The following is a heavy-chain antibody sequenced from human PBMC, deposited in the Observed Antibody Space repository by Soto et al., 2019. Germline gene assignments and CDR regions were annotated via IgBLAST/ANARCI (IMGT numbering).Heavy chain of an antibody. CDR1: GFTFSSYA. V-gene: IGHV3-23*01. CDR2: ISGSGGST. J-gene: IGHJ4*02. D-gene: IGHD3-16*02. Sequence: EVQLLESGGGLVQPGGSLRLSCAASGFTFSSYAMSWVRQAPGKGLEWVSAISGSGGSTYYADSVKGRFTISRDNSKNTLYLQMNSLRAEDTAVYYCAKSKYGYIWGSYLDLDYWGQGTLVTVSS. CDR3: AKSKYGYIWGSYLDLDY.